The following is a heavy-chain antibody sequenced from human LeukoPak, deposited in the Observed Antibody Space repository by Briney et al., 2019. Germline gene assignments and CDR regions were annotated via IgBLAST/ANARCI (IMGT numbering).Heavy chain of an antibody. Sequence: SETLSLTCTVSGGSISSYYWSWIRQPPGKGLEWIGYIYYSGSTNYNPSLKSRVTISVDASKDQFSLKLSSVTAADTAVYYCARLLTTLDYWGQGTLVTVSS. D-gene: IGHD3-16*01. V-gene: IGHV4-59*08. J-gene: IGHJ4*02. CDR3: ARLLTTLDY. CDR2: IYYSGST. CDR1: GGSISSYY.